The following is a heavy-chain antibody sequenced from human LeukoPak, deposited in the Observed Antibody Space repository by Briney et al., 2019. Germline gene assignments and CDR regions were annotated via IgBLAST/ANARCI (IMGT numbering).Heavy chain of an antibody. Sequence: GASVKVSCKASGYTFTDYYMHWVRQAPGQGLEWMGWINPRRGDTNYAQKFQGRVTMTRDTSISTAYLDLSSLRSDDTAVYYCARDGDYGTGSYYRGCIDSWGQGTPVTVSP. D-gene: IGHD3-10*01. CDR3: ARDGDYGTGSYYRGCIDS. V-gene: IGHV1-2*02. CDR1: GYTFTDYY. CDR2: INPRRGDT. J-gene: IGHJ4*02.